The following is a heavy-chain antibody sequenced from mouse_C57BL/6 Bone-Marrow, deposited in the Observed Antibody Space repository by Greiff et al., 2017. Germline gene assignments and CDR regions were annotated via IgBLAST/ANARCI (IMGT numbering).Heavy chain of an antibody. CDR1: GFSLTSYG. J-gene: IGHJ4*01. CDR2: IWRGGST. D-gene: IGHD1-1*01. CDR3: AKRRYYYGSSDYAMDY. Sequence: QVQLQQSGPGLVQPSQSLSITCTVSGFSLTSYGVHWVRQSPGKGLEWLGVIWRGGSTDYNAAFMSRLSITKDNSTSQVFFKMTSLQADDTAIYYCAKRRYYYGSSDYAMDYWGQGTSATVSA. V-gene: IGHV2-5*01.